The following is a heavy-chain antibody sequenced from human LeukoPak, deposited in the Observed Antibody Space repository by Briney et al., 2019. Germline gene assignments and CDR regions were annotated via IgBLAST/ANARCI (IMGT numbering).Heavy chain of an antibody. Sequence: GGSLRPSCTASGFTFSDYYMSWFRQAPGKGLEWLSHISGSGRTIHYADSVKGRFTISRDNAKNSLYLQMNSLRAEDTAVYYCARSFSVQRRPVAGTRRTWYFDLWGRGTLVTVSS. CDR1: GFTFSDYY. CDR2: ISGSGRTI. CDR3: ARSFSVQRRPVAGTRRTWYFDL. V-gene: IGHV3-11*04. D-gene: IGHD6-19*01. J-gene: IGHJ2*01.